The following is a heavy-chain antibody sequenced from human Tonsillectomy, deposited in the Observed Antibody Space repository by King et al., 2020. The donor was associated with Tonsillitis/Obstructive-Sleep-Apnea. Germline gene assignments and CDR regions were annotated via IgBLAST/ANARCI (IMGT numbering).Heavy chain of an antibody. CDR3: ARDPAGSRWYFYYYMDV. J-gene: IGHJ6*03. CDR1: GYTFTSCG. CDR2: INAGNGNT. V-gene: IGHV1-3*01. D-gene: IGHD6-13*01. Sequence: VQLVQSGAEVKKPGASVMVSCKGSGYTFTSCGIHWVRQAPGQRLEWLGWINAGNGNTKYSQKFQDRVTFTRDTSASTAYMELSSLRSEDTAVYYCARDPAGSRWYFYYYMDVWGKGTTVTVSS.